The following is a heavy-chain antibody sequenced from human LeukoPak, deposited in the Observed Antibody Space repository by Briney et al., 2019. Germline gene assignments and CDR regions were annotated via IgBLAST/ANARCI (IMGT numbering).Heavy chain of an antibody. CDR2: ISSSSSYI. D-gene: IGHD5-12*01. Sequence: GGSLRPSCAASGFTFSSYSMNWVRQAPGKGLEWVSSISSSSSYIYYADSVKGRFTISRDNAKNSLYLQMNSLRAEDTAVYYCARDLVYSGYAPHYWGQGTLVTVSS. V-gene: IGHV3-21*01. CDR3: ARDLVYSGYAPHY. J-gene: IGHJ4*02. CDR1: GFTFSSYS.